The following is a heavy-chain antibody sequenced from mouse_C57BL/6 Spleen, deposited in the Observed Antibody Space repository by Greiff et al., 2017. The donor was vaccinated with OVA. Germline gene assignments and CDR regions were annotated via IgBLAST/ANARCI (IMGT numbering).Heavy chain of an antibody. Sequence: QVQLQQPGAELVRPGTSVKLSCKASGYTFTSYWMHWVKQRPGQGLEWIGVIDPSDSYTNYNQQFKGKATLTVDTSSSTAYMQLSSLTSEDSAVYYCARSDYGSSYADYWGQGTTLTVSS. D-gene: IGHD1-1*01. CDR3: ARSDYGSSYADY. CDR1: GYTFTSYW. J-gene: IGHJ2*01. V-gene: IGHV1-59*01. CDR2: IDPSDSYT.